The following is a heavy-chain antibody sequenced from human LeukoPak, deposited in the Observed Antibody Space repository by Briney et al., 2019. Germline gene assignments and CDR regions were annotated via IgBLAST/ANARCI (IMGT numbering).Heavy chain of an antibody. D-gene: IGHD2-15*01. V-gene: IGHV3-23*01. J-gene: IGHJ4*02. Sequence: PGGSLRLSCTASGFTFSSYAMNWVRQAPGKGLEWVSGIGAGGTFTYYADSVKGRFTISRDNSKNTVYLQMNSLRAEDTAVYYCAKMDCSGGSCYGVDYWGQGTLVTVSS. CDR1: GFTFSSYA. CDR3: AKMDCSGGSCYGVDY. CDR2: IGAGGTFT.